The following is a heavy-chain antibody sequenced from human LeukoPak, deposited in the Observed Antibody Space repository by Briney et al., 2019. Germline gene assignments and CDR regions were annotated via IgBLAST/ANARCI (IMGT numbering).Heavy chain of an antibody. CDR3: ASESSGRLSDAFDI. Sequence: PGGCLRLSCAVSGLSVRSNYIRSVRQAPGRGLGWVSVIYRGGRTYYADTVKCRFTISKDNSKNTLYLQMNSLRAEDTDVYYCASESSGRLSDAFDIWGQGTMVTVSS. CDR1: GLSVRSNY. D-gene: IGHD6-19*01. CDR2: IYRGGRT. V-gene: IGHV3-53*01. J-gene: IGHJ3*02.